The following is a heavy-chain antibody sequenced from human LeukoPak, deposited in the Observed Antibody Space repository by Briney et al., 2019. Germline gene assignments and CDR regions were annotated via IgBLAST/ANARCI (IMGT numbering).Heavy chain of an antibody. D-gene: IGHD6-19*01. CDR3: ARAWGWPDAFDI. J-gene: IGHJ3*02. CDR2: ISGSGSGDST. V-gene: IGHV3-23*01. Sequence: GGSLRLSCAASGFTFSSYAMNWVRQAPGKGLEWVSAISGSGSGDSTYYADSVKGRFTISRDNSKNTLYLQMDSLRAEDTAVYYCARAWGWPDAFDIWGQGTMVTVSS. CDR1: GFTFSSYA.